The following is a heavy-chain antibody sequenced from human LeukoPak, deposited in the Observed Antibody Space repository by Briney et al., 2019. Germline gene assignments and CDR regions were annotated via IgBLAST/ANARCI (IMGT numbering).Heavy chain of an antibody. CDR1: GGSISSGSYY. CDR2: IYTSGST. D-gene: IGHD3-22*01. V-gene: IGHV4-61*02. Sequence: PSETLSLTCTVSGGSISSGSYYWRWIRQPAGKGLEWIGRIYTSGSTNYNPSLKSRVTISVDTSKNQFSLKLSSVTAADTAVYYCASLAYYDSSGYFDYWGQGTLVTVSS. CDR3: ASLAYYDSSGYFDY. J-gene: IGHJ4*02.